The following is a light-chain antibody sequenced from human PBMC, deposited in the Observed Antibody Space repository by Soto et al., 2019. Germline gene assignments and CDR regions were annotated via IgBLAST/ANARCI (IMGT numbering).Light chain of an antibody. CDR3: QQYDNYVIT. CDR1: QDINKY. Sequence: DIQMTQSPSSLSVSVGDRVTITCQASQDINKYLNWYQQKPGKAPKLLIYDVSNLETGVSSRFSGSGSETHFTLTINSLQPEDIATYYCQQYDNYVITFGQGTRLEIK. J-gene: IGKJ5*01. CDR2: DVS. V-gene: IGKV1-33*01.